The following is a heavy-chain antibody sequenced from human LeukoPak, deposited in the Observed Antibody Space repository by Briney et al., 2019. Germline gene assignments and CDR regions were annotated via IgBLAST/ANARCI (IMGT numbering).Heavy chain of an antibody. CDR1: GFTFNTYW. V-gene: IGHV3-21*01. Sequence: KPGGSLRLSCAASGFTFNTYWMSWVRQAPGKGLEWVSSISSSSSHIYYADSVKGRFTISRDNAKNSLYLQMNSLRAEDTAVYYCATTILPGALGGQEPLVTVSS. J-gene: IGHJ4*02. D-gene: IGHD3-10*01. CDR3: ATTILPGAL. CDR2: ISSSSSHI.